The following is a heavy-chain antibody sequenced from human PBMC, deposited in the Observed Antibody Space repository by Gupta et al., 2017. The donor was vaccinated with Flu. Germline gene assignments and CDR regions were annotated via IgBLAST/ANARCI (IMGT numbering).Heavy chain of an antibody. D-gene: IGHD2-2*01. Sequence: QVQLQESGPGLVKPSETLSLTCTVSGGSVSRASYFWNWIRQPPGKGLEWIGYIYYSGSITYNPSLESRVIISADTSKNQFSLKLSSLTAADTAVYFCSRSECRSESCYDEDYYFDYWGQGILVTVSS. CDR2: IYYSGSI. V-gene: IGHV4-61*01. J-gene: IGHJ4*02. CDR1: GGSVSRASYF. CDR3: SRSECRSESCYDEDYYFDY.